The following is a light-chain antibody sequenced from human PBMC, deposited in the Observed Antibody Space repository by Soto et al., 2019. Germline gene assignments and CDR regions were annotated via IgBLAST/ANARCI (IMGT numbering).Light chain of an antibody. Sequence: EFVLTQSPGTLSLSPGERATLSCRASQSVSSSYLAWYHQKPGQAPKVLIYRASSRATGIPDRFSGSGSGTDFTLTISRLEPEDFAVYYCQQYGSSPLTFGGGTKGDIK. J-gene: IGKJ4*01. V-gene: IGKV3-20*01. CDR3: QQYGSSPLT. CDR1: QSVSSSY. CDR2: RAS.